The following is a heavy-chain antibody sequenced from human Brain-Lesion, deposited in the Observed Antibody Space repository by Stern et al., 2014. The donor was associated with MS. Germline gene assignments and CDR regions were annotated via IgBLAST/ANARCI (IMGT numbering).Heavy chain of an antibody. J-gene: IGHJ5*02. V-gene: IGHV4-61*02. CDR2: IHDSGST. CDR3: ATTRWDLFTWNWFDP. D-gene: IGHD1-26*01. CDR1: GGSISSSGYY. Sequence: QVQLVESGPGLVKHSQTLSLTCTVSGGSISSSGYYWSWIRQPADKGLEWIGRIHDSGSTYYNPSLKSRVTLSMDPAKNQFSLKLPFVPAADTAVYYCATTRWDLFTWNWFDPWGQGTLVTVSS.